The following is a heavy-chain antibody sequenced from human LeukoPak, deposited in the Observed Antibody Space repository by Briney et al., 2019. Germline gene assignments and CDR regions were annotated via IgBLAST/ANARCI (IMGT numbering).Heavy chain of an antibody. CDR1: GGTFSSYA. J-gene: IGHJ5*02. CDR2: IIPIFGTA. Sequence: GASVKVSCKASGGTFSSYAISWVRQAPGQGLEWMGGIIPIFGTANYAQKFQGRVTITADESTSTAYMELSSLRSEDTAVYYCAREAPRPFDPWGQGTLVTVSS. CDR3: AREAPRPFDP. V-gene: IGHV1-69*13. D-gene: IGHD6-6*01.